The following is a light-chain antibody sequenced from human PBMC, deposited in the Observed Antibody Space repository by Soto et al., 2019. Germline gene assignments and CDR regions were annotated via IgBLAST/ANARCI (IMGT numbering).Light chain of an antibody. CDR3: LQYYSLPLT. Sequence: DIVMTQSPESLAVSLGERATINCKSSQSVYYSSNNKNYLTWYQQKPGQPPKLLIYWASTRESGVPDRFSGSGSETDFTLTISSLQVEDVAVYYCLQYYSLPLTFGGGTKVEIK. J-gene: IGKJ4*01. V-gene: IGKV4-1*01. CDR2: WAS. CDR1: QSVYYSSNNKNY.